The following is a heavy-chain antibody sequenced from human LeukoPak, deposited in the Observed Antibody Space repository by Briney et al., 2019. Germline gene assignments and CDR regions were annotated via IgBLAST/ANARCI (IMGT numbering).Heavy chain of an antibody. Sequence: SETLSLTCTVSGGSISSGSDYWSWIRQPAGKGLEWIGSIYYSGSTYYNPSLKSRVTISVDTSKNQFSLKLSSVTAADTAVYYCARLGYYGSGSLVDYFDYWGQGTLVTVSS. CDR1: GGSISSGSDY. CDR3: ARLGYYGSGSLVDYFDY. J-gene: IGHJ4*02. D-gene: IGHD3-10*01. V-gene: IGHV4-39*01. CDR2: IYYSGST.